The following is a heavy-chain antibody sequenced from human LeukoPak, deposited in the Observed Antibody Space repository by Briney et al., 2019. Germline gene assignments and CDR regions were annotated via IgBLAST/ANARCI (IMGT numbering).Heavy chain of an antibody. J-gene: IGHJ4*02. CDR2: IRYDGSNK. CDR3: AKAGDRYDYVWGSYRANRALPDY. D-gene: IGHD3-16*02. V-gene: IGHV3-30*02. CDR1: GFTFSRYG. Sequence: GGSLRLSCAASGFTFSRYGMHWVRQGPGKGLEWVAFIRYDGSNKYYADSVKGRFTISRDNSKNTLYLQMNSLRAEDTAVYYCAKAGDRYDYVWGSYRANRALPDYWGQGTLVTVSS.